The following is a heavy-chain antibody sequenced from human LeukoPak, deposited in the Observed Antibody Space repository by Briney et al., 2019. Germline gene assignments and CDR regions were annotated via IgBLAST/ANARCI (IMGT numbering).Heavy chain of an antibody. Sequence: GGSLRLSCAPSVFTFSRYWMSWVPQAPGKGLEWVANIKQDGSEKYYVDSVKGRFTISRDNAKNSLYLQMNSLRAEDTAVYYCARSIAARHPFDYWGQGTLVTVSS. CDR3: ARSIAARHPFDY. J-gene: IGHJ4*02. V-gene: IGHV3-7*01. CDR1: VFTFSRYW. D-gene: IGHD6-6*01. CDR2: IKQDGSEK.